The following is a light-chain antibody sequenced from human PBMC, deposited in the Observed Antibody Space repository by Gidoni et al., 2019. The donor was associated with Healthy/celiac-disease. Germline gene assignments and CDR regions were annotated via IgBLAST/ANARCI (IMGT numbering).Light chain of an antibody. CDR1: QSLLHSNGYNY. V-gene: IGKV2-28*01. Sequence: IVMPQSPLSLPVTPGEPASISCRSSQSLLHSNGYNYLDWYLQKQGQSPQLLIYLGSNRASGVPDRFSGSGSGTDFTLKISRVEAEDVGVYYCMQALQTPLTFGGGTKVEIK. CDR2: LGS. CDR3: MQALQTPLT. J-gene: IGKJ4*01.